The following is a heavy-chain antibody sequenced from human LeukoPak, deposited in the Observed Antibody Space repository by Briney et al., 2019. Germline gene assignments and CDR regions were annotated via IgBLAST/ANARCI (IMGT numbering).Heavy chain of an antibody. CDR3: ASIAVAGTPDDY. D-gene: IGHD6-19*01. CDR1: GFTFSSYE. CDR2: ISSSGSTT. Sequence: GGSLRLSCAASGFTFSSYEMNWVRQAPGKGLEWVSYISSSGSTTYYSDSVKGRFTISRDNAKNSLYLQMNSLRAEDTAVYYCASIAVAGTPDDYWGQGTLVTVSS. J-gene: IGHJ4*02. V-gene: IGHV3-48*03.